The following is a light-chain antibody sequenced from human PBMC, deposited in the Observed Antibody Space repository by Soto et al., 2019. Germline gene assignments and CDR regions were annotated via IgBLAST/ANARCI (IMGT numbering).Light chain of an antibody. Sequence: QSALTQPASVSGSPGQSITISCTGNSSDVGSYNLISWYQQHPAKAPKLMIYEVSKRPSGVSNRFSGSKSGNTASLTISGLQAEDEADYYCCSYAGSSTLVFGGGTKLTVL. CDR1: SSDVGSYNL. CDR3: CSYAGSSTLV. J-gene: IGLJ2*01. CDR2: EVS. V-gene: IGLV2-23*02.